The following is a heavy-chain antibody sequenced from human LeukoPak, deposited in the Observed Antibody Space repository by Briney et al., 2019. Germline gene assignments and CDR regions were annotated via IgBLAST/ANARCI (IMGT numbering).Heavy chain of an antibody. Sequence: GGSLRLSCAASGLTFSSYAMSWVRQAPGKGLECVSAISGSGGSTYYADSVKGRFTISRDNSKNTLYLQMNSLRAEDTAVYYCAKLASLGYCSSTSCYAFDIWGQGTMVTVSS. D-gene: IGHD2-2*01. V-gene: IGHV3-23*01. CDR2: ISGSGGST. J-gene: IGHJ3*02. CDR1: GLTFSSYA. CDR3: AKLASLGYCSSTSCYAFDI.